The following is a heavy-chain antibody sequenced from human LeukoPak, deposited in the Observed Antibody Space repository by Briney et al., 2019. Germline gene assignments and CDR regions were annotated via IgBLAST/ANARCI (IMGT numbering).Heavy chain of an antibody. Sequence: GSLRLSCAASGFTFSSYSMNWVRQAPGKGLEWVSSISSSSSYIYYADSVKGRFTISRDNAKNSLYLQMNSLRAEDTAVYYCARVYTGGWYSRRRSSHAFDIWGQGTMVTVSS. CDR3: ARVYTGGWYSRRRSSHAFDI. CDR1: GFTFSSYS. D-gene: IGHD6-19*01. CDR2: ISSSSSYI. J-gene: IGHJ3*02. V-gene: IGHV3-21*01.